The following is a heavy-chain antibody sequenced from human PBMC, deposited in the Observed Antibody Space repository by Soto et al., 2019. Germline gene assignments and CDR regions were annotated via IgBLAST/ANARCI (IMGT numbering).Heavy chain of an antibody. V-gene: IGHV4-34*01. J-gene: IGHJ5*02. CDR3: ARGGRIAARRGNWLDT. D-gene: IGHD6-6*01. Sequence: QVQLQQWGAGLLRPSETLSLTCAVYGGSFSGYFWSWIRQPPGKGLQWIGEINHTGYTNYNPSLKRRVTISIDTPENPFVVKLTSGPAAATAVYYWARGGRIAARRGNWLDTWGQGTRVTVSS. CDR1: GGSFSGYF. CDR2: INHTGYT.